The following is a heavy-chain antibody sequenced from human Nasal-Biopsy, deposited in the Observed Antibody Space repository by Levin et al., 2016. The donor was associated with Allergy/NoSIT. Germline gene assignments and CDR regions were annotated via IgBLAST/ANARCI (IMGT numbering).Heavy chain of an antibody. Sequence: SETLSLTCAVDSGSFSGFYWSWVRQPPGKGLEWIGEITHGEGINYSPSLRSRVTISVDTSRNHFSLKLTSVTAADTAVYFCAGGADYRDYVLFGDAEYFQRWGPGTLVIVSS. CDR1: SGSFSGFY. CDR2: ITHGEGI. D-gene: IGHD4-17*01. J-gene: IGHJ1*01. V-gene: IGHV4-34*01. CDR3: AGGADYRDYVLFGDAEYFQR.